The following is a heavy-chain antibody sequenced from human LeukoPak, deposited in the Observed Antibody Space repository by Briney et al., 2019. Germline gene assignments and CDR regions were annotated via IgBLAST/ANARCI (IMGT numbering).Heavy chain of an antibody. CDR3: ASQLERQGATAFDI. CDR1: GGSFSGYY. J-gene: IGHJ3*02. CDR2: INHSGST. V-gene: IGHV4-34*01. D-gene: IGHD1-1*01. Sequence: PSETLSPTCAVYGGSFSGYYWSWIRQPPGKGLEWIGEINHSGSTNYNPSLKSRVTISVDTSKNQFSLKLSSVTAADTAVYYCASQLERQGATAFDIWGQGTMVTVSS.